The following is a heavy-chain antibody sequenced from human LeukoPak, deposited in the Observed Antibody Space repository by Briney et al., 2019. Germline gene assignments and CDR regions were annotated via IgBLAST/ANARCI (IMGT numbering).Heavy chain of an antibody. Sequence: ASVKVSCKAFGYTFTSNYMHWVRQAPGQGLEWMGIINPSGGSTSYAQKFQGRVTMTRDTSTSTVYMELSSLRSEDTAVYYCARDRLGSSFRKDAFDIWGQGTMVTVSS. CDR1: GYTFTSNY. CDR2: INPSGGST. CDR3: ARDRLGSSFRKDAFDI. V-gene: IGHV1-46*01. D-gene: IGHD6-19*01. J-gene: IGHJ3*02.